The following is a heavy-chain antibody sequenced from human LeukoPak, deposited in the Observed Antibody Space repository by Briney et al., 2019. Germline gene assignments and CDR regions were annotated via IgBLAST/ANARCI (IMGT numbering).Heavy chain of an antibody. Sequence: ASVKVSCKASGYTFTSYGISWVRQAPGQGLEWMGWISAYNGNTNYAQKLRGRVTMTTDTSTSTAYMELRSLRSDDTAVYYCARDWSSMVRGVFDYWGQGTLVTVSS. D-gene: IGHD3-10*01. CDR1: GYTFTSYG. CDR3: ARDWSSMVRGVFDY. J-gene: IGHJ4*02. CDR2: ISAYNGNT. V-gene: IGHV1-18*01.